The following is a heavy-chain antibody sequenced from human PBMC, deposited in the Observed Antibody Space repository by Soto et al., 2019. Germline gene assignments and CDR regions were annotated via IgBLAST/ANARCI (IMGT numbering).Heavy chain of an antibody. CDR2: IDWDDDK. CDR1: GFSLSTSGMR. Sequence: SVPTLVNPTQTLTLTCTFSGFSLSTSGMRITWIRQPPGKALEWLARIDWDDDKFYSTSLKTRLTISKDTLKNQVVLTMTNMDPLDTDTYHCARSSRSDSANDFDIWGQGTLVTVSS. D-gene: IGHD2-21*02. CDR3: ARSSRSDSANDFDI. V-gene: IGHV2-70*04. J-gene: IGHJ3*02.